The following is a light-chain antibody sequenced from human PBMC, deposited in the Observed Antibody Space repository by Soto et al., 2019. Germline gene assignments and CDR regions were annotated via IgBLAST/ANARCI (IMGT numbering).Light chain of an antibody. Sequence: EIVLTQSPGTLSLSPGERATLSCRASQSISSSYLAWYQQKPGQAPRLLIYGASSRATGIPDRFSGSGSGTDFTLTINRLVPEDFAVYYCQQYRSSPWTFGQGTKVEIK. CDR1: QSISSSY. CDR2: GAS. J-gene: IGKJ1*01. V-gene: IGKV3-20*01. CDR3: QQYRSSPWT.